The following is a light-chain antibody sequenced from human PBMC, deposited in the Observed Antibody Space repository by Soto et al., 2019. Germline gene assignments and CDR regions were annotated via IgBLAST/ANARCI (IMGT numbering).Light chain of an antibody. J-gene: IGKJ1*01. CDR3: QRFNDFSCT. CDR2: DAS. CDR1: QSISSW. V-gene: IGKV1-5*01. Sequence: DIQMTQSPSTLSASVGDRVTSTCRASQSISSWLAWYQQKPGKAPKLLIYDASTLESGVPSRFSGSGSGTEFTLTIISLHPDDFATNYCQRFNDFSCTFGQGTKVEIK.